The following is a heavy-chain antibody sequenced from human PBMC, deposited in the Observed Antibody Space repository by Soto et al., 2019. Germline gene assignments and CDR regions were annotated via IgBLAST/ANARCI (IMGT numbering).Heavy chain of an antibody. J-gene: IGHJ3*02. V-gene: IGHV3-23*04. CDR1: GFTFSSYA. D-gene: IGHD1-26*01. Sequence: EVQLVESGGGLVQPGGSLRLSCAASGFTFSSYAMSWVRQAPGKGLEWVSAISGSGGSTYYADSVKGRFTISRDNSKNTLYLQMNSLRAEDTAGYYWANDHSGSQLGAFDSWGQGTMVTVSS. CDR3: ANDHSGSQLGAFDS. CDR2: ISGSGGST.